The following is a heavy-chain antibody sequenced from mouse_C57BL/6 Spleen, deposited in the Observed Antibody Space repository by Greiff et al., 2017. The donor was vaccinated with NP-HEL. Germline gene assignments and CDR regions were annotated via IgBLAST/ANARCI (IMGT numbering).Heavy chain of an antibody. CDR2: IHPNSGST. CDR3: ARNYYYDYTWFAY. Sequence: QVQLQQPGAELVKPGASVKLSCKASGYTFTSYWMHWVKQRPGQGLEWIGMIHPNSGSTNYNEKFKSKATLTVDKSSRTAYMQLSSLTSEDSSVYYCARNYYYDYTWFAYWGQGTLVTVSA. CDR1: GYTFTSYW. D-gene: IGHD2-4*01. J-gene: IGHJ3*01. V-gene: IGHV1-64*01.